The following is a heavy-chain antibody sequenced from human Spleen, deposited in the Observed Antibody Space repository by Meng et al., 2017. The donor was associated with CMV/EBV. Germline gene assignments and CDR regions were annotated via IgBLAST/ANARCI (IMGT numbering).Heavy chain of an antibody. CDR1: GFTVSTSY. V-gene: IGHV3-53*01. D-gene: IGHD6-19*01. CDR2: IYSGGST. Sequence: GGSLRLSCAASGFTVSTSYMNWVRQAPGKGLEWVSVIYSGGSTHYADSVQGRFTISRDNSKNTVYLQMNSLRAEDTAVYYCARDLSGYTSGWLSYFDYWGQGELVTVSS. J-gene: IGHJ4*02. CDR3: ARDLSGYTSGWLSYFDY.